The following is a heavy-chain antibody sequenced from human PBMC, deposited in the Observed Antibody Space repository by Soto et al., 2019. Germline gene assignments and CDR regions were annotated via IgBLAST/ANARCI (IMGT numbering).Heavy chain of an antibody. CDR1: GYTFTGYY. CDR3: ARGAVKQRRGLLYYYYGRDV. Sequence: ASVKVSCKASGYTFTGYYMHWVRQAPGQGLEWMGWINPNSGGTNYAQKFQGRVTMTRDTSISTAYMELSRLRSDDTAVYYCARGAVKQRRGLLYYYYGRDVWGQGTTVTVPS. J-gene: IGHJ6*02. D-gene: IGHD6-25*01. V-gene: IGHV1-2*02. CDR2: INPNSGGT.